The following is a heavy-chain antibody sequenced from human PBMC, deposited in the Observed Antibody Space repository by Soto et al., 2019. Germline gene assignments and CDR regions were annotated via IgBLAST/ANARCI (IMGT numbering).Heavy chain of an antibody. CDR2: IYSSGST. Sequence: QVQLLESGPGLVKPSETLSLTCTVSGGSISSYYWSWIRQPPGKGLEWIGYIYSSGSTNYNPSLKSRRTISVDTSKNQFSLKLSSVTAADPAVYYGARRYGGGFDYWGQGTLVTVSS. J-gene: IGHJ4*02. D-gene: IGHD3-10*01. CDR1: GGSISSYY. CDR3: ARRYGGGFDY. V-gene: IGHV4-59*08.